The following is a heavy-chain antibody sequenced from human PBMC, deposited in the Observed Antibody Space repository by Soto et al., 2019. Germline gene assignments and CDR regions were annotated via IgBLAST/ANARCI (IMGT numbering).Heavy chain of an antibody. V-gene: IGHV4-30-2*01. CDR1: GGSITSGNTYS. J-gene: IGHJ5*02. D-gene: IGHD3-10*01. CDR3: ARAVTPYFGTWFDP. Sequence: SETLSLTCAVSGGSITSGNTYSWSWIRQPPGKGLEWIGSISHTGSTSYNPSPKSRVSMSVDKSKNQFSLKLSSVTAADMAVYYCARAVTPYFGTWFDPWGQGTLVTVSS. CDR2: ISHTGST.